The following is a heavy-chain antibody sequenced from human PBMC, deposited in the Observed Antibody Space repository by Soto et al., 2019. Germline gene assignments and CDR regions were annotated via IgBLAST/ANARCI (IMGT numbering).Heavy chain of an antibody. D-gene: IGHD4-4*01. V-gene: IGHV4-30-4*01. Sequence: PSETLSLTCTVSGGSISSGDYYWSWIRQPPGKGLEWIGYIYYSGSTYYNPSLKSRVTISVDTSKNQFSLKLSSVTAADTAVYYCAIPAPNYSNSLYYYYGMDVWGQGTTVTVSS. CDR1: GGSISSGDYY. CDR2: IYYSGST. CDR3: AIPAPNYSNSLYYYYGMDV. J-gene: IGHJ6*02.